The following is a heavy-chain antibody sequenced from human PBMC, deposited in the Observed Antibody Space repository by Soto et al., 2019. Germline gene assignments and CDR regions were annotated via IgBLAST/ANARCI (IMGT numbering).Heavy chain of an antibody. D-gene: IGHD2-2*01. J-gene: IGHJ6*02. CDR1: GGSISSGGYY. Sequence: QVQLQESAPGLVKPSQTLSPTCTVSGGSISSGGYYWSWIRQHPGKGLEWIGYMYYSGSTYYNPSLKSRVTISVDTSKNQCSLKLSSVTAADTAVYYGAIGSTSLGMDVGGQGTTVTVSS. CDR2: MYYSGST. CDR3: AIGSTSLGMDV. V-gene: IGHV4-31*03.